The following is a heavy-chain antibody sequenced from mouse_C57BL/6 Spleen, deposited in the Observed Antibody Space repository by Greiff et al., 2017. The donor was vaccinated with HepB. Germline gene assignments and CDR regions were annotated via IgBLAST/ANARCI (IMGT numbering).Heavy chain of an antibody. D-gene: IGHD1-1*01. CDR2: IYPRSGNT. CDR1: GYTFTSYG. V-gene: IGHV1-81*01. J-gene: IGHJ4*01. CDR3: ARSGTTVYYAMDD. Sequence: VQLQQSGAELARPGASVKLSCKASGYTFTSYGISWVKQRTGQGLEWIGEIYPRSGNTYYNEKFKGKATLTADKSSSTAYMELRSLTSEDSAVYFCARSGTTVYYAMDDWGQGTSVTVSS.